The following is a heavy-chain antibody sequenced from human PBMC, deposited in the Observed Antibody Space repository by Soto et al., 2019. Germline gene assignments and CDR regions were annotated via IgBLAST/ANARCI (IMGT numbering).Heavy chain of an antibody. J-gene: IGHJ5*02. V-gene: IGHV3-30*18. CDR2: ISYDGSSK. CDR3: AKECDFWSGSPTFDP. Sequence: QVQLVESGGGVVQPGRSLRLSCAASGFTFSSYGMHWVRQAPGKGLEWVAVISYDGSSKYSADSVKGRFTISRDNSKNTLYLQLSSLGAEDTAVYYCAKECDFWSGSPTFDPWGQGTLVTVSS. CDR1: GFTFSSYG. D-gene: IGHD3-3*01.